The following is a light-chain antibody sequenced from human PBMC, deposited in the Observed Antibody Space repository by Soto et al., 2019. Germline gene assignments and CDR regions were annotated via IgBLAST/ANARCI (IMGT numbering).Light chain of an antibody. J-gene: IGKJ5*01. CDR1: QSVSSC. Sequence: EVGVPQSPGTLSLSQGERATLVCRVSQSVSSCXAWCQQKHGQAPRLLIFCASTRAAGSPDRFSGSGSGTDFTRTISRLEPKNFAVYYSQQYGKVPSTFGQGTRLEIK. CDR2: CAS. V-gene: IGKV3-20*01. CDR3: QQYGKVPST.